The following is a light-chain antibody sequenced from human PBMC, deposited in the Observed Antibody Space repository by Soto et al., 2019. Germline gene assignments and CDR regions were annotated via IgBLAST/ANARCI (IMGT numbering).Light chain of an antibody. Sequence: EIVMTQSPATLSVSPGERATLSCRASQSVSSNLAWYQQKPGQAPRLLIYGASTRATGIPARFRGSGSGTEFTLTISSLQSEDFPVYYCQQYNNWPPATFGQGTKLEIK. CDR2: GAS. J-gene: IGKJ2*01. V-gene: IGKV3-15*01. CDR3: QQYNNWPPAT. CDR1: QSVSSN.